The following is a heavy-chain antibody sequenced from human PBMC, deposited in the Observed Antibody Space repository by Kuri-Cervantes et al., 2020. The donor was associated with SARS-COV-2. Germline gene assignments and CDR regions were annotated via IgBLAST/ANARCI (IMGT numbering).Heavy chain of an antibody. CDR2: IYSGGKT. J-gene: IGHJ4*01. D-gene: IGHD3-3*01. CDR3: ARDLWGGNGLLDD. CDR1: GFIFSDYY. V-gene: IGHV3-66*02. Sequence: GGSLRLSCTASGFIFSDYYMSWVRQAPGKGLEWVSVIYSGGKTFFADSVKGRFTISRDESKNTLYLQMNSLRAEDTAVYYCARDLWGGNGLLDDWGQGTQVTVSS.